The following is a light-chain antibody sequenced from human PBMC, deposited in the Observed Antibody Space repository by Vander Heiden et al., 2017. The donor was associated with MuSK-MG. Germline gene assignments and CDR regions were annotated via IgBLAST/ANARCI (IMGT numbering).Light chain of an antibody. J-gene: IGKJ4*01. V-gene: IGKV3-20*01. CDR2: GAS. CDR1: QSVSSGF. CDR3: EQDDSSPLT. Sequence: DIVLTQYPGTLSLSPGKRATLSCRACQSVSSGFLAWYQQKPGQAPRLLIYGASSRATGRPDRFSGSGSGRDFTLTITSMEPEDFAVYFCEQDDSSPLTFGGGTKVEIK.